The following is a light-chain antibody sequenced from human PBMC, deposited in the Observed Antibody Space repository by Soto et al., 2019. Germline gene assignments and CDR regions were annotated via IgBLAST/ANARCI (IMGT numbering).Light chain of an antibody. V-gene: IGKV1-17*01. CDR2: AAS. J-gene: IGKJ2*01. CDR1: QGISNL. CDR3: LQHNTYPYT. Sequence: DIQMTQSPSSLSASVGDRVTITCRASQGISNLLGWFQHKPGKAPKRLIYAASSLQGGVPSRFSGSGSGTEFTLTINGLQPEDFAAYYCLQHNTYPYTFGQGTTLEIK.